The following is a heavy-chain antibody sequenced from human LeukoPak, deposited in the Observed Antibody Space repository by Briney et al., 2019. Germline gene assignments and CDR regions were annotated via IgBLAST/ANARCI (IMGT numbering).Heavy chain of an antibody. D-gene: IGHD3-10*01. CDR2: INPSGGRT. Sequence: ASVKVSCKASGYTFTGYYMHWVRQAPGQGLEWMGIINPSGGRTSYAQKFQGRVTMTRDTSTSTVYMELSSLRAEDTAVYYCARDTRYYYGSGSYSRLQSFDYWGQGTLVTVSS. V-gene: IGHV1-46*01. CDR3: ARDTRYYYGSGSYSRLQSFDY. CDR1: GYTFTGYY. J-gene: IGHJ4*02.